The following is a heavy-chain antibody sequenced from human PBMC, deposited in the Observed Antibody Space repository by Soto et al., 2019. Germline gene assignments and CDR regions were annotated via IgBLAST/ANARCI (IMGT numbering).Heavy chain of an antibody. V-gene: IGHV4-59*12. CDR1: GGSISSYY. Sequence: PSETLSLTCTVSGGSISSYYWSWIRQPPGKGLEWIGYIYYSGSTNYNPSLKSRVTISVDTSKNQFSLKLSSVTAADTAVYYCARMRFMMRGYPGHFDYWGKGTLLTVS. J-gene: IGHJ4*02. CDR3: ARMRFMMRGYPGHFDY. CDR2: IYYSGST. D-gene: IGHD3-3*01.